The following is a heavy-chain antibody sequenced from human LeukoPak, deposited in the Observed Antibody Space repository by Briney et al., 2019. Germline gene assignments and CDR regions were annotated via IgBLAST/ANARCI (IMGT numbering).Heavy chain of an antibody. V-gene: IGHV1-2*02. J-gene: IGHJ4*02. D-gene: IGHD1-14*01. Sequence: ASVKVSCKASGYTFTGYYMHWVRQAPGQGPEWMGWINPDSGGSEYGQKFQGRVTFTSDTSSTTIHMEVRSLKSDDTAVYYCARDMTGGIWARATSFDHWGQGTLVTVSS. CDR1: GYTFTGYY. CDR2: INPDSGGS. CDR3: ARDMTGGIWARATSFDH.